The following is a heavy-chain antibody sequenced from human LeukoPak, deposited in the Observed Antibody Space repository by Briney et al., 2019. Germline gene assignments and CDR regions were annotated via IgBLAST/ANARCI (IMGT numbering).Heavy chain of an antibody. J-gene: IGHJ4*02. CDR1: GFTFSSYA. V-gene: IGHV3-64*01. D-gene: IGHD3-22*01. CDR3: ARAATPINYYDSSGYYYHFDY. Sequence: GGSLRLSCAASGFTFSSYAMHWVRQAPGKGLEDVSGISSNGGSTYYANSVKGRFTMSRDNSKNTLYLQMNSLRAEDTAVYYCARAATPINYYDSSGYYYHFDYWGQGTLVTVSS. CDR2: ISSNGGST.